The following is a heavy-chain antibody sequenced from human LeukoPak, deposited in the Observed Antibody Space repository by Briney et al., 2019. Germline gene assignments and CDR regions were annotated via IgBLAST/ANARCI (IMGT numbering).Heavy chain of an antibody. CDR3: ARVQSPRLDPLPDAFDI. CDR1: GGSISSSNW. J-gene: IGHJ3*02. D-gene: IGHD1-1*01. Sequence: SETLSLTCAVSGGSISSSNWWSWVRQPPGKGLEWIGEIYHSGSTNYNPSLKSRVTISVDKSKNQFSLKLSSVTAADTAVYYCARVQSPRLDPLPDAFDIWGQGTMVTVSS. CDR2: IYHSGST. V-gene: IGHV4-4*02.